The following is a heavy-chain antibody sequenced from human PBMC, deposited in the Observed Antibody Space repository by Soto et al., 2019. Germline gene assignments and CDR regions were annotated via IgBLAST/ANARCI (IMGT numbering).Heavy chain of an antibody. D-gene: IGHD6-13*01. CDR3: AKVGRRLAAGTDY. V-gene: IGHV3-23*01. CDR1: GFTFSSYA. CDR2: ISGRGGST. Sequence: EVQLLESGGGLVQPGGSLRLSCAASGFTFSSYAMSWVRQAPGNGLEWVSAISGRGGSTYYADSVKGRFTISKNNSKDTLYLQMDSLRAEDTAGYYCAKVGRRLAAGTDYWGQGTLVTVSS. J-gene: IGHJ4*02.